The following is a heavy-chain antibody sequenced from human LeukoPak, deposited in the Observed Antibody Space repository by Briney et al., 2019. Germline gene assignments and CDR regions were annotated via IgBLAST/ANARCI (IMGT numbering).Heavy chain of an antibody. CDR3: ASSYDSSSFPDY. CDR2: INPNSGGT. CDR1: GYTFTGYY. V-gene: IGHV1-2*02. Sequence: ASVKVSCKASGYTFTGYYMHWVRQAPGQGLEWMGWINPNSGGTNYAQKFQGRVTMTRDTSISTAYMGLSRLRSDDTAVYYCASSYDSSSFPDYWGQGTLVTVSS. D-gene: IGHD3-22*01. J-gene: IGHJ4*02.